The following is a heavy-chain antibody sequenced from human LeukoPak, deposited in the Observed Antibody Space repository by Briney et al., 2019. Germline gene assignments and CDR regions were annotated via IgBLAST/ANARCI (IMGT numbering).Heavy chain of an antibody. Sequence: TGGSLRLSCAASGFTFRSCELSWVRQAPAKGLEWVSYISSSGSIIYYADSVKGRFTISRDSAKNSLYLQMNSLRAEDTAVYHCARAGGNGYYFDYWGQGTLVTVSS. D-gene: IGHD4-23*01. CDR1: GFTFRSCE. CDR2: ISSSGSII. V-gene: IGHV3-48*03. CDR3: ARAGGNGYYFDY. J-gene: IGHJ4*02.